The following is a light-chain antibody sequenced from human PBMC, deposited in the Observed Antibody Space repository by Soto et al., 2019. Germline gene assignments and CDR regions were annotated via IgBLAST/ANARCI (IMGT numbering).Light chain of an antibody. CDR2: GAS. V-gene: IGKV3-15*01. CDR3: QQYNNWPPIT. Sequence: EIVMTQSPATLSVSPGERATLSCRASQSVSSNLAWYQQKPGQAPRLLIYGASTRATGIPARFSGSWSGTVFTLTISSLQSEHFAFYYCQQYNNWPPITFGQGTRLEIK. CDR1: QSVSSN. J-gene: IGKJ5*01.